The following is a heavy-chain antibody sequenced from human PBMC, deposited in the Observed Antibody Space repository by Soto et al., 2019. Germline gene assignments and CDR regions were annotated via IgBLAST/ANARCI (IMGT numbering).Heavy chain of an antibody. CDR1: GGTFSRNT. D-gene: IGHD3-22*01. Sequence: QVQLVQSGAEVKKPGSSVKVSCKASGGTFSRNTISWVRQAPGQGLEWMGGIMPIFGSANYAQKVQGRVTINADEYTRTVYMELSRLRSEDTAIYDCARQFDSDTSGYYYAYWGQGTLVTVSS. CDR2: IMPIFGSA. V-gene: IGHV1-69*01. J-gene: IGHJ4*02. CDR3: ARQFDSDTSGYYYAY.